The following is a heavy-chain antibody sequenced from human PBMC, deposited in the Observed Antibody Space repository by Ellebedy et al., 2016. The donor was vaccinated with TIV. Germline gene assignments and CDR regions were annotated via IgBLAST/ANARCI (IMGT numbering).Heavy chain of an antibody. V-gene: IGHV3-74*01. Sequence: GESLKISCAASGFSGSWMHWVRQAPGKGLVWVSLINSDEITTAYADSVKGRFTISRDNAKNTVYLQMNSLRDEDTGVYYCAREKVAVSGTGYVDNWGQGTLVTVSS. CDR2: INSDEITT. D-gene: IGHD6-19*01. CDR1: GFSGSW. J-gene: IGHJ4*02. CDR3: AREKVAVSGTGYVDN.